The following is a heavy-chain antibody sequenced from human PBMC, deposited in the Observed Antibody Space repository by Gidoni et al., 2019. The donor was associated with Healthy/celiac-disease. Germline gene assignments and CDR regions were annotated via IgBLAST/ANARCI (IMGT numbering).Heavy chain of an antibody. D-gene: IGHD6-19*01. V-gene: IGHV3-30*18. Sequence: QVQLVESGGGVVQPGRSLRLSCAASGFPFSSYGMHWVRQAPGKGLEGVAVISYDGSNKYYADSVKGRFTISRDNSKNTLYLQMNSLRAEDTAVYYCAKLAVAGPQVFDYWGQGTLVTVSS. CDR2: ISYDGSNK. CDR3: AKLAVAGPQVFDY. CDR1: GFPFSSYG. J-gene: IGHJ4*02.